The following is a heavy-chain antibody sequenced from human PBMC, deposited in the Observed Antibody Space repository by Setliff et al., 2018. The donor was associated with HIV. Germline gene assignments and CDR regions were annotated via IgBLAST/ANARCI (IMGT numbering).Heavy chain of an antibody. V-gene: IGHV3-7*03. CDR2: IKKDGSDK. Sequence: GGSLRLSCVASEFTFSNSWMTWVRQAPGKGLEWVANIKKDGSDKFYVDSVKGRFAISRDNAKNSLNLEMNSLRAEDTAIYYCASSRPPDDSSGYLDHWGQGTLVTVSS. CDR3: ASSRPPDDSSGYLDH. CDR1: EFTFSNSW. J-gene: IGHJ4*01. D-gene: IGHD3-22*01.